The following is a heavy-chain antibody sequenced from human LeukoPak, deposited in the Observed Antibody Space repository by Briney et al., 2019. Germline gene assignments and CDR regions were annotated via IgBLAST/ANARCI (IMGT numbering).Heavy chain of an antibody. D-gene: IGHD3-22*01. Sequence: PSETLSLTCAVYGGSFSGYYWTWIRQPPGKGLEWIGEINHSGSTNCNPSLKSRVTISVDTSKNQFSLKMTSVTAADTAVYYCARGLGDRSAYYYLGYWGQGTLVTVSS. V-gene: IGHV4-34*01. J-gene: IGHJ4*02. CDR2: INHSGST. CDR3: ARGLGDRSAYYYLGY. CDR1: GGSFSGYY.